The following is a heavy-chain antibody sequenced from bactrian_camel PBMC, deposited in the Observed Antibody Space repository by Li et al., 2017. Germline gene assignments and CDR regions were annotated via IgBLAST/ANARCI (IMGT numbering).Heavy chain of an antibody. V-gene: IGHV3S1*01. CDR3: AAEWPFGVGTLLRRYYNY. J-gene: IGHJ4*01. Sequence: QLVESGGGSVQAGGSLRLSCAASGYTDRTYCMGWFRQAPGKEREGVAAVSPGGVSSVYADSVKGRFTISQDNAKNMVYLQVNSLKAEDTAMYYCAAEWPFGVGTLLRRYYNYWGQGTQVTVS. CDR2: VSPGGVSS. CDR1: GYTDRTYC. D-gene: IGHD2*01.